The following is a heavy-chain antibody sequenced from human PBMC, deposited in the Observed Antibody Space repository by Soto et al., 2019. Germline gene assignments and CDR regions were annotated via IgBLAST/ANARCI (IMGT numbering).Heavy chain of an antibody. CDR1: CFSFTTSG. D-gene: IGHD4-17*01. CDR2: ISTYSGNT. V-gene: IGHV1-18*01. Sequence: QAQLVQSGAEVKEPRASVKVSCKASCFSFTTSGITWVRQAPGQGLEWMGWISTYSGNTNYAQKLQERVTLTTDTFTIAAYMELRSLRSDDTAVYYCARSRYGDYDYWGHGTPVTVS. J-gene: IGHJ4*01. CDR3: ARSRYGDYDY.